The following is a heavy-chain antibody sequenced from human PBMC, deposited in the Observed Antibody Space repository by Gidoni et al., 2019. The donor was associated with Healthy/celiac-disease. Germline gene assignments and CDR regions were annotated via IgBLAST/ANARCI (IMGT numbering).Heavy chain of an antibody. CDR3: ARLVGGPSSSWYDY. D-gene: IGHD6-13*01. V-gene: IGHV4-39*01. CDR1: GGSISSSSYY. CDR2: IYYSGST. Sequence: QLQLQESGPGLVKPSETLSLTCTVSGGSISSSSYYWGWIRQPPGKGLEWIGSIYYSGSTYYNPSLKSRVTISVDTSKNQFSLKLSSVTAADTAVYYCARLVGGPSSSWYDYWGQGTLVTVSS. J-gene: IGHJ4*02.